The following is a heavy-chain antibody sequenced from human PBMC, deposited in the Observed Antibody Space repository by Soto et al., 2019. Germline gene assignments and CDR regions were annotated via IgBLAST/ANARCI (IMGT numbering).Heavy chain of an antibody. CDR3: ARDLLRFLEWFPDAFDI. CDR1: GGSIRSYF. V-gene: IGHV4-59*13. CDR2: IFYSGST. Sequence: SETLSLTCTVSGGSIRSYFWNWIRQPPGKELEWIGYIFYSGSTNYNPSLKSRATISVDTSKNQFSLKLSSVTAADTAVYYCARDLLRFLEWFPDAFDIWGQGTMVTVSS. J-gene: IGHJ3*02. D-gene: IGHD3-3*01.